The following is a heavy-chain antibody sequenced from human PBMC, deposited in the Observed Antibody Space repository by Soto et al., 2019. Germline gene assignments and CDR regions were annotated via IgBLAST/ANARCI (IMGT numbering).Heavy chain of an antibody. D-gene: IGHD2-15*01. Sequence: VQLVESGGGLVQPGRSLRLSCAASGFTFDDYAMHWVRQAPGKDLEWVSGISWNSGRIGYADSVKGRFTISRDNAKNSLFLQMSSLRVEDTALYYCVKDSAGSCCTFYLDYWGQGALVTVSS. CDR1: GFTFDDYA. J-gene: IGHJ4*02. CDR3: VKDSAGSCCTFYLDY. V-gene: IGHV3-9*01. CDR2: ISWNSGRI.